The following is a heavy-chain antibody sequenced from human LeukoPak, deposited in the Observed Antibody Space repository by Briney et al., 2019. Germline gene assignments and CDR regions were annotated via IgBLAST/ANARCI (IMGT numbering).Heavy chain of an antibody. V-gene: IGHV3-30-3*01. CDR2: ISYDGSNK. D-gene: IGHD3-3*01. J-gene: IGHJ4*02. CDR3: ARAREGWVTIFGVALGY. CDR1: GFTFSSYA. Sequence: GRSLRLSCAASGFTFSSYAMHWVCQAPGKGLEWVAVISYDGSNKYYADSVKGRFTISRDNSKNTLYLQMNSLRAEDTAVYYCARAREGWVTIFGVALGYWGQGTLVTVSS.